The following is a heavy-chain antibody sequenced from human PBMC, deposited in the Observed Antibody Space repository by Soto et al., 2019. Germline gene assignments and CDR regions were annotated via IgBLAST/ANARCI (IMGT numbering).Heavy chain of an antibody. CDR1: GFTFSSYE. V-gene: IGHV3-48*03. CDR2: ISTSGRTI. CDR3: ARQPAHVYEASPKWFDP. Sequence: PGGSLRLSFTASGFTFSSYEMTWVRQAPGKGLEWISYISTSGRTIFDAGSVKGRFTISRDNTRNTLFLQMDSLRPEDTAVYYCARQPAHVYEASPKWFDPWGQGTLVIVSS. J-gene: IGHJ5*02. D-gene: IGHD3-16*01.